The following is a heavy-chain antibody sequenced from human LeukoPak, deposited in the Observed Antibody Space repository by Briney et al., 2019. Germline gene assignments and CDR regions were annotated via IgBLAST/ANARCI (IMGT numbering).Heavy chain of an antibody. D-gene: IGHD2-15*01. Sequence: SETLSLTCTVSGGSISSFYWSWFRQPAGKGLEWIGRIYSSGSTNYNPSLKSRVAISVDTSNNQVSLKLSSVTAADTAVYYCARHGYCSGGSCYWDYWGQGTLVTVSS. J-gene: IGHJ4*02. CDR2: IYSSGST. CDR3: ARHGYCSGGSCYWDY. V-gene: IGHV4-4*07. CDR1: GGSISSFY.